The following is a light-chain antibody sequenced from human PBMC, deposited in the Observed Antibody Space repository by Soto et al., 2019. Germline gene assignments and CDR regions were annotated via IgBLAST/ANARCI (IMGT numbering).Light chain of an antibody. J-gene: IGKJ1*01. CDR3: QQTYITPQT. Sequence: DTQMTQSPTSLSASVGDRVTITCRASQTIANYLNWYQQKPGKAPKLLIYTASSLQSGVPSRFSGSESGTDFTLTISSLQPEDFATYYCQQTYITPQTFGQGTKVEV. CDR1: QTIANY. CDR2: TAS. V-gene: IGKV1-39*01.